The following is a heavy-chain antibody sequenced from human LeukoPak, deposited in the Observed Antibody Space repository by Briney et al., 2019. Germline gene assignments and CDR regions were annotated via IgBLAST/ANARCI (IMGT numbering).Heavy chain of an antibody. CDR2: IYYCGST. J-gene: IGHJ4*02. CDR1: GGSISSYY. V-gene: IGHV4-59*01. CDR3: ARVPPTYYYDSSGYYFDY. D-gene: IGHD3-22*01. Sequence: SETLSLTCTVSGGSISSYYWSWIRQPPGKGLEWIGYIYYCGSTNYNPSLKSRVTISVDTSKNQFSLKLSSVTAADTAVYYCARVPPTYYYDSSGYYFDYWGQGTLVTVSS.